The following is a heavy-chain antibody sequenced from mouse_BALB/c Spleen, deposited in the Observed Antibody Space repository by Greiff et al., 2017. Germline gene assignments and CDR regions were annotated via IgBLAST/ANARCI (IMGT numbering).Heavy chain of an antibody. Sequence: VQLQQSGPELVKPGASVKISCTASGYSFTGYNMNWVKQRNGKSLEWIGNIDPYYGGTSYNQKFKGKSTLTVDKSSSTDYMQLKSLTSEDSAVYYCEREGYDTREYYAMDDWGQGTAVTVAA. D-gene: IGHD2-3*01. CDR2: IDPYYGGT. J-gene: IGHJ4*01. CDR1: GYSFTGYN. CDR3: EREGYDTREYYAMDD. V-gene: IGHV1-39*01.